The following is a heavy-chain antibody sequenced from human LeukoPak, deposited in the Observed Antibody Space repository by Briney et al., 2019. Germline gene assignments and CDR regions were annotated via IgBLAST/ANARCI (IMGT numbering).Heavy chain of an antibody. Sequence: ASVKISCKASGYTFTGYYLHWVRQAPGQGLEWMGWINPNSGGTNYAQRFQGRISMTRDTSISTAYMELNRLRSDDTAVYYCATSHYWGQGTLVTVSS. CDR2: INPNSGGT. D-gene: IGHD3-9*01. CDR3: ATSHY. CDR1: GYTFTGYY. J-gene: IGHJ4*02. V-gene: IGHV1-2*02.